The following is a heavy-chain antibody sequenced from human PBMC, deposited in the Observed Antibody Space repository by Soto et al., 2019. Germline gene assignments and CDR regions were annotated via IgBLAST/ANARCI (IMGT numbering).Heavy chain of an antibody. V-gene: IGHV5-51*01. D-gene: IGHD2-8*01. CDR3: ARQGSNGAYYYYGMDV. Sequence: PGESLKISCKGSGYRFSSYWIAWVRQMPGKGLEWMGIIYPGDSDTIYSPSFQGQVTFSADKSTSTAYLQWSSLKASDTAMYYCARQGSNGAYYYYGMDVWGQGTTVTASS. J-gene: IGHJ6*02. CDR2: IYPGDSDT. CDR1: GYRFSSYW.